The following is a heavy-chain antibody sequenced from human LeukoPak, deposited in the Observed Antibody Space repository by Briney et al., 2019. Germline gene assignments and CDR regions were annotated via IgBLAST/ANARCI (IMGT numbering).Heavy chain of an antibody. J-gene: IGHJ4*02. CDR3: ARRGTVVTYIDY. V-gene: IGHV3-23*01. CDR2: ISSSGGST. CDR1: GFTFSSYA. D-gene: IGHD4-23*01. Sequence: PGGSLRLSCAASGFTFSSYAMSWVRQAPGEGLEWVSLISSSGGSTFYADSVKGRFTISRDNSKNTLYLQMNSLRAEDTAVYYCARRGTVVTYIDYWGQGTLVTVSS.